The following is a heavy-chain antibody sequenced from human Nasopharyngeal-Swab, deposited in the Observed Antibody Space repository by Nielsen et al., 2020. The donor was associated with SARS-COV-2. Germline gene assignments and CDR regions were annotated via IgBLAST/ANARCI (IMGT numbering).Heavy chain of an antibody. CDR3: ARHLRDGVVVAAPYYFDY. J-gene: IGHJ4*02. D-gene: IGHD2-15*01. Sequence: SETLSLTCTVSGGSISSSSYYWDWIRQPPRKGLEWIGSIYYSGSTYYNPSLKSRVTISVDTSKNQFSLKLSSVTAADTAVYYCARHLRDGVVVAAPYYFDYWGQGTLVTVSS. CDR1: GGSISSSSYY. CDR2: IYYSGST. V-gene: IGHV4-39*01.